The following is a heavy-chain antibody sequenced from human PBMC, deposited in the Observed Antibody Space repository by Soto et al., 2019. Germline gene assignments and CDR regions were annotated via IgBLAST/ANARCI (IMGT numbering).Heavy chain of an antibody. Sequence: QVQLVQSGAQVMKPGASVKVSCKASGYTFDNYALHWVRQAPGRRLEWRGWIHAGNGYTKYSQSFQGRVTITRDTSAIIVHRDLSSLKSEDTAVYYCERVQYSGYDFKLAIEIWGQVTMVTVSS. CDR3: ERVQYSGYDFKLAIEI. CDR1: GYTFDNYA. V-gene: IGHV1-3*01. CDR2: IHAGNGYT. D-gene: IGHD5-12*01. J-gene: IGHJ3*02.